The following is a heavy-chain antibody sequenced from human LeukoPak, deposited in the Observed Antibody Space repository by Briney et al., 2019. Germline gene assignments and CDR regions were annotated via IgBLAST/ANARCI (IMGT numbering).Heavy chain of an antibody. CDR2: IFPGDSDT. CDR3: ARRLVATGLDY. Sequence: GESLKISRKGSGYTFTSYWIGWVRQMPGKGLEWMGIIFPGDSDTRYSPSFQGQVTISADKSISTAYLQWSSLKASDTATYYCARRLVATGLDYWGQGTLVTVSS. J-gene: IGHJ4*02. D-gene: IGHD2-8*02. CDR1: GYTFTSYW. V-gene: IGHV5-51*01.